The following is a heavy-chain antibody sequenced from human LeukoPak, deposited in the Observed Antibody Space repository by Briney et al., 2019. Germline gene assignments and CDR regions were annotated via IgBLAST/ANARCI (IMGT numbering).Heavy chain of an antibody. Sequence: SETLSLTCTVSGGSISSYHWSWIRQPPGKGLGWIGYIYYSGSTNYNPSLKSRVTISVDTSKNQFSLKLSSVTAADTAVYYCASSSLRGGMDVWGQGTTVTVSS. CDR2: IYYSGST. D-gene: IGHD3-10*01. J-gene: IGHJ6*02. CDR3: ASSSLRGGMDV. CDR1: GGSISSYH. V-gene: IGHV4-59*08.